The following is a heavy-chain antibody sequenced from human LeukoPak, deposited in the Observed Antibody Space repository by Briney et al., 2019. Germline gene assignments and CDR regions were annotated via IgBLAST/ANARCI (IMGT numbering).Heavy chain of an antibody. CDR2: INPSGGST. V-gene: IGHV1-46*01. J-gene: IGHJ5*02. D-gene: IGHD4-23*01. Sequence: ASVKVSCKASEYTFTSYYMHWVRQAPGQGLEWMGIINPSGGSTSYAQKFQGRVTMTRDTSTSTVYMELSSLRSEDTAVYYCARDGETHDYGGINWLDPWGQGTLVTVSS. CDR3: ARDGETHDYGGINWLDP. CDR1: EYTFTSYY.